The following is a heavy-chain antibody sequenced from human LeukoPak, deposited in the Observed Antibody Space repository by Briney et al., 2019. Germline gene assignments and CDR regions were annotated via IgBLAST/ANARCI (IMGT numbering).Heavy chain of an antibody. CDR3: ARDPIPYCSGGSCYFSWFDP. CDR2: ISYDGSNK. D-gene: IGHD2-15*01. Sequence: GGSLRLSCAASGFTFSNALMNWVRQAPGKGLEWVAVISYDGSNKYYADSVKGRFTISRDNSKNTLYLQMNSLRAEDTAVYYCARDPIPYCSGGSCYFSWFDPWGQGTLVTVSS. V-gene: IGHV3-30-3*01. CDR1: GFTFSNAL. J-gene: IGHJ5*02.